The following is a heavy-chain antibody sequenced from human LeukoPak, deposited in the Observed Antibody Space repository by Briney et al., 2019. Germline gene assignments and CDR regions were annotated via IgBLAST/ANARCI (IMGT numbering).Heavy chain of an antibody. D-gene: IGHD4-23*01. V-gene: IGHV4-38-2*02. Sequence: PSETLSLTCTVSGYPISSGYYWGWIRQPPGKGLEWIGSIYHSGSTNYNPSLKSRVTISIDTSKNQFSLKLSSVTAADTAVYYCARLNYGGNSGVFDYWGQGTLVTVSS. CDR2: IYHSGST. CDR3: ARLNYGGNSGVFDY. CDR1: GYPISSGYY. J-gene: IGHJ4*02.